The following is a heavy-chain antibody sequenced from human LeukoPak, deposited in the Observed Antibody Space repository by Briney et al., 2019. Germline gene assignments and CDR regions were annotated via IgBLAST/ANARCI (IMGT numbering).Heavy chain of an antibody. CDR2: IYYSGST. D-gene: IGHD3-3*01. CDR3: ARLLYDDFWSGPLMDV. CDR1: GGSISSYY. V-gene: IGHV4-59*08. Sequence: SETLSLTCTVSGGSISSYYWSWIRQPPGKGLEWIGYIYYSGSTNYNPSLKSRVTISVDTSKNQFSLKLSFVTAADTAVYYCARLLYDDFWSGPLMDVWGKGTTVTVSS. J-gene: IGHJ6*03.